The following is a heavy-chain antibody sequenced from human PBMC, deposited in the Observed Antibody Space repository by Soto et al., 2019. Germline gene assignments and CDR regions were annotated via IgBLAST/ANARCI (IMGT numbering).Heavy chain of an antibody. J-gene: IGHJ6*02. D-gene: IGHD6-25*01. V-gene: IGHV4-59*08. Sequence: PSETLSLTCTVSGGSISRYYWSWIRQPPGKGLEWIGYIYYSGSTNYNPSLKSRVTLSVDTSKNQFSLKLSSVTAADTAVYFCATLPRLDGMDVWGQGTTVTVSS. CDR1: GGSISRYY. CDR3: ATLPRLDGMDV. CDR2: IYYSGST.